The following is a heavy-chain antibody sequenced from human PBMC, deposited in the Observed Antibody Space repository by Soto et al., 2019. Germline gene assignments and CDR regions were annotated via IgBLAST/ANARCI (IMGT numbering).Heavy chain of an antibody. D-gene: IGHD3-3*01. CDR3: ARRSKRWSGAYYYYGMDV. Sequence: SDTLSLIFTVAGGFISSCSYYSGWIRYPRGKGLEWIGSIYYSGSTYYNPSLKSRVTISVDTSKNQFSLKLSSVTAADTAVYYCARRSKRWSGAYYYYGMDVWGQGTTVT. CDR1: GGFISSCSYY. CDR2: IYYSGST. J-gene: IGHJ6*02. V-gene: IGHV4-39*01.